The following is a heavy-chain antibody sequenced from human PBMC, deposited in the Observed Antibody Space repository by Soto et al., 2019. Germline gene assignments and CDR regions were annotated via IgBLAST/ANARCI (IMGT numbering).Heavy chain of an antibody. CDR1: GDSMTSSDW. V-gene: IGHV4-4*02. Sequence: QVQLQESGPGLVKPSGTLSLTCAVSGDSMTSSDWWSWVRKAPGKGLEWIGEIHYSGDINYDPSLRSGVTISVDRSKNQFSLNLSSVTAADTAVYFCVCNGYYSLEYWGQGTLVIVSP. CDR2: IHYSGDI. J-gene: IGHJ4*02. D-gene: IGHD3-22*01. CDR3: VCNGYYSLEY.